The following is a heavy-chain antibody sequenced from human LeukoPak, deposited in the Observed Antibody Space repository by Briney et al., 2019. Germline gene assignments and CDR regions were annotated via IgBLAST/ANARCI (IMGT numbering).Heavy chain of an antibody. CDR3: ARRVFASGRQDH. Sequence: SETLSLTCSVSGGSITTSDYYWGWIRQPPGKGLEWIGAIYYTGRTSYNPSLKSRVTMSVDSSKNQFSLKLSSVTAPDTAVYYCARRVFASGRQDHWGQGTLVTVSS. D-gene: IGHD3-10*01. V-gene: IGHV4-39*01. CDR1: GGSITTSDYY. J-gene: IGHJ4*02. CDR2: IYYTGRT.